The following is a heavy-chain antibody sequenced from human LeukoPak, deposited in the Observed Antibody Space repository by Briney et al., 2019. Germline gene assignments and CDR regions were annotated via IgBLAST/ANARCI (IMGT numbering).Heavy chain of an antibody. Sequence: ASGKVSCKASGGTYISYAISWVRQASGQWLEWMGGIIPIFGTANYAQKFQGRVTITADESTSTAYMELSSLRSEDTAVYYCATDLPGAAARLNYYYGMDVWGQGTTVTVSS. CDR3: ATDLPGAAARLNYYYGMDV. CDR2: IIPIFGTA. D-gene: IGHD6-6*01. V-gene: IGHV1-69*13. J-gene: IGHJ6*02. CDR1: GGTYISYA.